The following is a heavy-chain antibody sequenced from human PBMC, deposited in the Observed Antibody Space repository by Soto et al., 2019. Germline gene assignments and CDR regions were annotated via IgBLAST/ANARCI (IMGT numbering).Heavy chain of an antibody. D-gene: IGHD3-10*01. CDR2: ISYDGSNK. CDR3: AKDQYYYGSGSINYH. Sequence: SLRLSCAASGFTFSSYGMHWVRQAPGKGLEWVAVISYDGSNKYYADSVKGRFTISRDNSKNTLYLQMNSLRAEDTAVYYCAKDQYYYGSGSINYHWGQGTLVTVSS. CDR1: GFTFSSYG. V-gene: IGHV3-30*18. J-gene: IGHJ5*02.